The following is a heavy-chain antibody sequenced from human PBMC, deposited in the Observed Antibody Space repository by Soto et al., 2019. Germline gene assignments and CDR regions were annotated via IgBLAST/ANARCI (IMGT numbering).Heavy chain of an antibody. CDR3: ARSAYCSSTSCPHTPGYYYYGMDV. Sequence: QVQLVQSGAEVKKPGASVKVSCKASGYTFTGYYMHWVRQAPGQGLEWMGWINPNSGGTNYAQKFQGRVTMTRDTSISTAYMELSRLRSDDTAVYYCARSAYCSSTSCPHTPGYYYYGMDVWGQGTTVTVSS. J-gene: IGHJ6*02. CDR2: INPNSGGT. CDR1: GYTFTGYY. D-gene: IGHD2-2*01. V-gene: IGHV1-2*02.